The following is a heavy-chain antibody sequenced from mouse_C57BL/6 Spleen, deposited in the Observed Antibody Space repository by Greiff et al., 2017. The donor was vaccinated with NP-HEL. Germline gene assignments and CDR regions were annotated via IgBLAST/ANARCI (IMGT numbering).Heavy chain of an antibody. CDR2: INPSSGYT. J-gene: IGHJ4*01. Sequence: QVHVKQSGAELAKPGASVKLSCKASGYTFTSYWMHWVKQRPGQGLEWIGYINPSSGYTKYNQKFKDKATLTADKSSSTAYMQLSSLTYEDSAVYYCARKGQLRLPAMDYWGQGTSVTVSS. CDR1: GYTFTSYW. D-gene: IGHD3-2*02. CDR3: ARKGQLRLPAMDY. V-gene: IGHV1-7*01.